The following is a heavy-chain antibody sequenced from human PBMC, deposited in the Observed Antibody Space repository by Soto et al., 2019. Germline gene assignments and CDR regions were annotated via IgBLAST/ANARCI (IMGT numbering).Heavy chain of an antibody. D-gene: IGHD6-13*01. Sequence: ASVKVSCKASGYTFTSYYMHWVRQAPGQGLEWMGIINPSGGSTSYAQKFQGRVTMTRDTSTSTVYMELSSLRSEDTAVYYCARATSIAAAGTGLIDYWGQGTLVTVSS. V-gene: IGHV1-46*03. CDR2: INPSGGST. J-gene: IGHJ4*02. CDR3: ARATSIAAAGTGLIDY. CDR1: GYTFTSYY.